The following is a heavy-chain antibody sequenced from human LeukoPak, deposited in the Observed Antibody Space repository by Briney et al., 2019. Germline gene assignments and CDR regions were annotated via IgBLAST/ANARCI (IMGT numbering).Heavy chain of an antibody. V-gene: IGHV1-18*01. CDR2: ISAYNGNT. CDR3: ARVWFGELLGNWFDP. CDR1: GYTFTSYG. D-gene: IGHD3-10*01. J-gene: IGHJ5*02. Sequence: ASVKVSCKASGYTFTSYGISWVRQAPGQGLEWMGWISAYNGNTNYAQKLQGRVTMTTDTSTSTAYMELRSLRSDDTAVYYCARVWFGELLGNWFDPWGQGTLVTVSS.